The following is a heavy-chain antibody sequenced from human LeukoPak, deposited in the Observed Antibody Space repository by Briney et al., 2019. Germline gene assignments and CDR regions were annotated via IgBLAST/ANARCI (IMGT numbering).Heavy chain of an antibody. CDR2: INHSGST. V-gene: IGHV4-34*01. D-gene: IGHD2-2*02. CDR1: GGSFSGYY. J-gene: IGHJ4*02. CDR3: ARGPPRWGYCSSTSCYTVDY. Sequence: SETLSLTCAVYGGSFSGYYWSWIRQPPGKWLEWIGEINHSGSTNYNPSLKSRVTISVDTSKNQFSLKLSSVTAADTAVYYCARGPPRWGYCSSTSCYTVDYWGQGTVVTVSS.